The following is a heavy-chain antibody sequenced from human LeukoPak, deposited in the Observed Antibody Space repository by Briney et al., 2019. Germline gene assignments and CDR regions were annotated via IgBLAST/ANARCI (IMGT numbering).Heavy chain of an antibody. D-gene: IGHD5-18*01. CDR2: INHSGST. Sequence: KPSETLSLTCAVYGGSFSGYYWSWIRQPPGKGLEWIGEINHSGSTNYNPSLKSRVTISVDTSKNQFSLKLSSVTAADTAVYYCARGFRGVYSYGSKLNFYFDYWGQGTLVTVSS. J-gene: IGHJ4*02. V-gene: IGHV4-34*01. CDR3: ARGFRGVYSYGSKLNFYFDY. CDR1: GGSFSGYY.